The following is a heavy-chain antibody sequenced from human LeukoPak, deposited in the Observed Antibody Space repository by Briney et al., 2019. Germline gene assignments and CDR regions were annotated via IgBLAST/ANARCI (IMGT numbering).Heavy chain of an antibody. V-gene: IGHV1-2*02. Sequence: GASVKVSCKASGYTFTGYYMHWVRQAPGQGLEWMGWINPNSGGTNYAQKFQGRVTMTRDTPISTAYMELSRLRSDDTAVYYCARGTGQQLVRGAFDIWGQGTMVTVSS. D-gene: IGHD6-13*01. CDR1: GYTFTGYY. CDR3: ARGTGQQLVRGAFDI. J-gene: IGHJ3*02. CDR2: INPNSGGT.